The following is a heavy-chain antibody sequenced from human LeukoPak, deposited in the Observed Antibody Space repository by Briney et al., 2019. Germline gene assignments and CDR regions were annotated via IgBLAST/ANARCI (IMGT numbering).Heavy chain of an antibody. D-gene: IGHD1-26*01. CDR3: ARRGLSGATDYYYYYGMDV. CDR1: GYTFTSYG. CDR2: ISAYNGNT. J-gene: IGHJ6*02. Sequence: ASVKVSCKASGYTFTSYGISWVRQAPGQGLEWMGWISAYNGNTNYAQKLQGRVTMTTDTSTSTAYMELSSLRSEDTAVYYCARRGLSGATDYYYYYGMDVWGQGTTVTVSS. V-gene: IGHV1-18*01.